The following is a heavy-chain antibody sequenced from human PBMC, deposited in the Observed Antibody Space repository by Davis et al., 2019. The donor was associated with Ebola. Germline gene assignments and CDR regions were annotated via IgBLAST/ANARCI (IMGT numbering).Heavy chain of an antibody. CDR1: GFTFSSYI. CDR2: ISSSSSYI. CDR3: ARKGQRDYYYYGMDV. V-gene: IGHV3-21*01. D-gene: IGHD1-1*01. Sequence: GESLKISCAASGFTFSSYIMNWVRQAPGKGLEWVSSISSSSSYIYYADSVKGRFTISRDNSKNTLYLQMNSLRDEDTAVYYCARKGQRDYYYYGMDVWGKGTTVTVSS. J-gene: IGHJ6*04.